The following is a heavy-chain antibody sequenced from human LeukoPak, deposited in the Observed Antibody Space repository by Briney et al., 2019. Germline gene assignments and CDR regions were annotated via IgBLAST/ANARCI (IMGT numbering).Heavy chain of an antibody. CDR3: ARGPDYGIRSDYLDY. Sequence: GGSLRLSCAASAFRFSDHWMTWVRQAPGKGLEWVADIKKDGTVKNHVESVRGRFTISRDNAKNSLYLQMRSLRVDDTAVYFCARGPDYGIRSDYLDYWGQGTLVTVSS. CDR2: IKKDGTVK. CDR1: AFRFSDHW. D-gene: IGHD4-17*01. V-gene: IGHV3-7*01. J-gene: IGHJ4*02.